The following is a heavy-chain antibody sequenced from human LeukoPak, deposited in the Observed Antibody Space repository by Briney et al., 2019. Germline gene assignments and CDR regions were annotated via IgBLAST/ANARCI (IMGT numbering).Heavy chain of an antibody. CDR3: AREAGDSDY. V-gene: IGHV3-21*06. CDR2: ISSSSTHM. CDR1: GFTFSSYS. D-gene: IGHD6-19*01. Sequence: PGGSLRLSCAASGFTFSSYSMSWVRQAPGKGLEWVSSISSSSTHMYYADSLKGRFTISRDNAKNSLYLQMSSLRAEDTAVYYCAREAGDSDYWGQGTLVTVSS. J-gene: IGHJ4*02.